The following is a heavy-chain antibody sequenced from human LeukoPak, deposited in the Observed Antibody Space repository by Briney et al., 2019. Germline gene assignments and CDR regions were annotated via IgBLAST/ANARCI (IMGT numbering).Heavy chain of an antibody. J-gene: IGHJ4*02. Sequence: AGSLTLSCAPSAFTLSSYSMNYVRQAPGKGLEWESSISSSSSYIYYADSVKGRFTISRDNATNSVYLEMNSLRAEDTAVYYRARSGLGYYDSSGYTDYWGQGTLVTVSS. CDR1: AFTLSSYS. CDR2: ISSSSSYI. V-gene: IGHV3-21*01. D-gene: IGHD3-22*01. CDR3: ARSGLGYYDSSGYTDY.